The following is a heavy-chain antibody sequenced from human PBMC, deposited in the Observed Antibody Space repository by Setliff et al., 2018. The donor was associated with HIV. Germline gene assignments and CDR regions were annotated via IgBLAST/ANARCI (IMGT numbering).Heavy chain of an antibody. D-gene: IGHD2-21*02. Sequence: GGSLRLSCAASGFTFSSYWMTWVRQAPGKGLEWVAYIKQDGSEKYYLDSVKGRFTISRDNAQNSLNLQMNNLTAEDTSVYYCARYGDGFDYWGQGTLVTVSS. J-gene: IGHJ4*02. V-gene: IGHV3-7*01. CDR3: ARYGDGFDY. CDR2: IKQDGSEK. CDR1: GFTFSSYW.